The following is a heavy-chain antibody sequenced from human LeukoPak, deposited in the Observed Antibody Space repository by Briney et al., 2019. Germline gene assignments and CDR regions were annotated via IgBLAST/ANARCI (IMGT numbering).Heavy chain of an antibody. J-gene: IGHJ6*02. CDR1: GFTFSSYA. CDR3: ARASDGMDV. Sequence: GGSLRLSCAASGFTFSSYAMHRVRQAPGKGLEWVAVISYDGSNKYYADSVKGRFTISRDNSKNTLYLQMNSLRAEDTAVYYCARASDGMDVWGQGTTVTVSS. V-gene: IGHV3-30-3*01. CDR2: ISYDGSNK.